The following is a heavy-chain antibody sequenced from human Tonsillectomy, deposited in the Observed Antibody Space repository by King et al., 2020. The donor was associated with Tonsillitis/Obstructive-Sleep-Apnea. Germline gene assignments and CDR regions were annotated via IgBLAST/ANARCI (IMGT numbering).Heavy chain of an antibody. CDR1: GFTFSTCG. CDR2: IWYDGTNK. J-gene: IGHJ4*02. Sequence: VQLVESGGGVVQPGRSLSLSCAASGFTFSTCGMHWVRQAPGKGLDWVALIWYDGTNKYYADSVKGRFSISRDNSKNTLYLQMNSLRAEDTAVYYCARDPYCSSNSSYDFDYWGRGTLVTVSS. D-gene: IGHD2-2*01. V-gene: IGHV3-33*01. CDR3: ARDPYCSSNSSYDFDY.